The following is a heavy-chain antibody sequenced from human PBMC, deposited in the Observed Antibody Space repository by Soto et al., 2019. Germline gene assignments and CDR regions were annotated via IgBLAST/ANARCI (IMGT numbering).Heavy chain of an antibody. Sequence: SETLSLTCTVSGDSVFRTGYWTWIRQPPGKGLEWIGYILHSGSTNYNPSLKSRVTISLETSKSQFSLRLTSVTAADTAVYYCARLGRYYQSLDSWGPGTLVTVSS. D-gene: IGHD3-10*01. CDR1: GDSVFRTGY. CDR2: ILHSGST. CDR3: ARLGRYYQSLDS. V-gene: IGHV4-61*08. J-gene: IGHJ5*01.